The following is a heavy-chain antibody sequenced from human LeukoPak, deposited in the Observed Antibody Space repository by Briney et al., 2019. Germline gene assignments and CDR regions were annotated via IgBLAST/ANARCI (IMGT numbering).Heavy chain of an antibody. J-gene: IGHJ4*02. Sequence: GGSLRLSCAASGLTFSGYAMHWVRQAPGKGLEYFSAISSNGSSTYYANSVKGRFTISRDNSKNTLYRQMGSLRGEDTAVYYCATRYAYWGQGTLVTVSS. CDR3: ATRYAY. V-gene: IGHV3-64*01. CDR1: GLTFSGYA. D-gene: IGHD3-16*01. CDR2: ISSNGSST.